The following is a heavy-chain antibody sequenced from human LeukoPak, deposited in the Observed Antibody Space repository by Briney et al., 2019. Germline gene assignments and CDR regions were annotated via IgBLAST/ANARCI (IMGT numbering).Heavy chain of an antibody. CDR1: GGSFSSYY. J-gene: IGHJ2*01. CDR2: IYHSGDT. CDR3: ARGRTVTQNYDL. Sequence: SETPSLTCAVYGGSFSSYYWSWIRQPPGKGLEWIGEIYHSGDTNYNPSLKSRVTISVDTSKNQFSLKLSSVTAADTAVYYCARGRTVTQNYDLWGRGTLVTVSS. D-gene: IGHD4-17*01. V-gene: IGHV4-34*01.